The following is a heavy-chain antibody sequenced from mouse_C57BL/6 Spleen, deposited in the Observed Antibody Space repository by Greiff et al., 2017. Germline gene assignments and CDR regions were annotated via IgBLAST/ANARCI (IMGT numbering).Heavy chain of an antibody. CDR2: ISSGGSYT. D-gene: IGHD1-1*01. J-gene: IGHJ2*01. CDR1: GFTFSSYG. Sequence: EVKLVESGGDLVKPGGSLKLSCAASGFTFSSYGMSWVRQTPDKRLEWVATISSGGSYTYYPASVKGRFTISRDNAKNTQYLQMSSLKSKDTAMYDCARVTTVDYFDYWGQGTTLTVSS. V-gene: IGHV5-6*02. CDR3: ARVTTVDYFDY.